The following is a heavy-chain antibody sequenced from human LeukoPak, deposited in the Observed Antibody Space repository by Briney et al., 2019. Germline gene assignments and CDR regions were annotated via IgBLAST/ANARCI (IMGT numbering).Heavy chain of an antibody. CDR1: GFTFSSHT. CDR2: ISSAENA. CDR3: ARVLNYYDSSGYYFSY. J-gene: IGHJ4*02. V-gene: IGHV3-30*04. Sequence: GGSLRLSCAASGFTFSSHTLHWVRQPPGKGLEWVSLISSAENAYYADSVKGRFTISRDNSKNTLYLQMNSLRAEDTAVYYCARVLNYYDSSGYYFSYWGQGTLVTVSS. D-gene: IGHD3-22*01.